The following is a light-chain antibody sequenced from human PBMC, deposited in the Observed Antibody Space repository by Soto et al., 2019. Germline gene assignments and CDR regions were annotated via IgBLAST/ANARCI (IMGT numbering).Light chain of an antibody. Sequence: EIVLTQSPGTLSLSPGERATLSCRASETIKSSYLAWYQQKPGQAPRLLIYGASRRATGIPDRFSGSYSRPDFSLTITRLEPEAFAVYYCQQYASSPFTFGPGTKVDIK. J-gene: IGKJ3*01. V-gene: IGKV3-20*01. CDR2: GAS. CDR3: QQYASSPFT. CDR1: ETIKSSY.